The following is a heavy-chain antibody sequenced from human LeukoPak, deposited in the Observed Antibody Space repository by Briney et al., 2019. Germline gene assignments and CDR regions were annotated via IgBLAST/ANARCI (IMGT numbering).Heavy chain of an antibody. CDR2: INPSGGST. J-gene: IGHJ5*02. D-gene: IGHD5-24*01. Sequence: GASVKVSCKASGCTFTSYYMHWVRQAPGQGLEWMGIINPSGGSTSYAQKFQGRVTMTRDTSTSTVYMELSSLRSEDTAVYYCARDLLTEMATILVDPWGQGTLVTVSS. CDR1: GCTFTSYY. V-gene: IGHV1-46*01. CDR3: ARDLLTEMATILVDP.